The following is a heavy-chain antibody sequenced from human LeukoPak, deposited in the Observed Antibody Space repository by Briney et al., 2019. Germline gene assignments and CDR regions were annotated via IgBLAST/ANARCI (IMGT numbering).Heavy chain of an antibody. V-gene: IGHV3-23*01. CDR1: GLTVSSNY. D-gene: IGHD1-1*01. CDR2: LSGSGFHT. J-gene: IGHJ3*02. Sequence: GGSLRLSCAASGLTVSSNYMSWVRQAPGKGLEWVSTLSGSGFHTWYADSVKGRFIVSRDNSKDMLYLEMNSLRAEDTAVYYCAKYVSTWSYEAFDIWGQGTTVTVSS. CDR3: AKYVSTWSYEAFDI.